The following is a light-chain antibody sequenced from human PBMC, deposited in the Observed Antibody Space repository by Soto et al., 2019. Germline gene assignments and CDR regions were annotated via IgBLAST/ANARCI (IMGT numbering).Light chain of an antibody. V-gene: IGLV2-14*01. CDR1: SSDVGIYNY. CDR2: EVS. Sequence: QSALTQPASVSGSPGQSITISCTGTSSDVGIYNYVSWYQQHPGKAPKLMIYEVSNRPSGVSNRFSGSKSGNTASLTISGLPSEDEADYYCSSYTSSGTLVFGGGTKLTV. CDR3: SSYTSSGTLV. J-gene: IGLJ3*02.